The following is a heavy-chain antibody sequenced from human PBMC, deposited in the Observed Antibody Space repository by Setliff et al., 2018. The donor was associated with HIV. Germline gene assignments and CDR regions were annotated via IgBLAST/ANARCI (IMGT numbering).Heavy chain of an antibody. CDR3: ARGWFDP. Sequence: PSETLSLTCAVYVESFSGFYWSWIRQPPGKGLEWIGEINHSGSTNHNPSLKSRVTISVDTSKNQFSLKLSFVTAADTAVYYCARGWFDPWGQGTLVTVSS. V-gene: IGHV4-34*01. CDR2: INHSGST. J-gene: IGHJ5*02. CDR1: VESFSGFY.